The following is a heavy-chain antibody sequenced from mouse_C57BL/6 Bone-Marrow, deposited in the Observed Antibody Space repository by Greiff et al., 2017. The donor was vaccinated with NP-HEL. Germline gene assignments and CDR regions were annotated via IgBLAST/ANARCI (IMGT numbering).Heavy chain of an antibody. CDR2: IRNKANNHAT. V-gene: IGHV6-6*01. CDR3: TRRGLYYGNYPYAMDY. Sequence: EVKLEESGGGLVQPGGSMKLSCAASGFTFSDAWMDWVRQSPEKGLEWVAEIRNKANNHATYYAESVKGRFTISRDDSKSSVYLQMNSLRAEDTGIYYCTRRGLYYGNYPYAMDYWGQGTSVTVSS. J-gene: IGHJ4*01. CDR1: GFTFSDAW. D-gene: IGHD2-1*01.